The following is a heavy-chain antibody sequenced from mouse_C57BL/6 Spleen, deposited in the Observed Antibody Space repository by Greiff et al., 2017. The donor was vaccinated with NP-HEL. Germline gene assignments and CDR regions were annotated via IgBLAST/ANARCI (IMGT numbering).Heavy chain of an antibody. J-gene: IGHJ3*01. CDR2: IHPNSGST. Sequence: VQLQQPGAELVKPGASVKLSCKASGYTFTSYWMHWVKQRPGQGLEWIGMIHPNSGSTNYNEKFKSKATLTVDKSSSTAYMQLSSLTSEDSAVYYCASRTGTLTFAYWGQGTLVTVSA. D-gene: IGHD4-1*01. CDR1: GYTFTSYW. V-gene: IGHV1-64*01. CDR3: ASRTGTLTFAY.